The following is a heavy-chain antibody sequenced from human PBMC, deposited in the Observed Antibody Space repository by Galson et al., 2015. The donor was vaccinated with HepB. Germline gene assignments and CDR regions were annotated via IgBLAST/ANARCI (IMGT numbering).Heavy chain of an antibody. CDR3: TTRGGYYDSSGYYSEVDY. Sequence: SLRLSCAASGFTFSNAWMSWVRQAPGKGLEWVGRIKSKTDGGTTDYAAPVKGRFTISRDDSKNTLYLQMNSLKTEDTAVYYCTTRGGYYDSSGYYSEVDYWGQGTLVTVSS. J-gene: IGHJ4*02. CDR2: IKSKTDGGTT. CDR1: GFTFSNAW. V-gene: IGHV3-15*01. D-gene: IGHD3-22*01.